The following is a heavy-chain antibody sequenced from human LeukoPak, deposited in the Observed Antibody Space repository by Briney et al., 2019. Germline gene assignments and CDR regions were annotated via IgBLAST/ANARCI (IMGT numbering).Heavy chain of an antibody. Sequence: GGSLRLSCAASGFTFSNYWMSWVRQAPGKGLEWVANIKQDGSEKYYVDSVKGRFTISRDNAKNSLSLQMNSLRAEDTAVYYCARGAWDRITMMVVVITPGAFDIWGQGTMVTVSS. CDR2: IKQDGSEK. J-gene: IGHJ3*02. D-gene: IGHD3-22*01. CDR3: ARGAWDRITMMVVVITPGAFDI. V-gene: IGHV3-7*01. CDR1: GFTFSNYW.